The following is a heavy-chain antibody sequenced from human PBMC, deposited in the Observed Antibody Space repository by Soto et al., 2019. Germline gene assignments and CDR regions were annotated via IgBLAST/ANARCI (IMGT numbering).Heavy chain of an antibody. Sequence: QITLKESGPTLVKPTQTLTLTCTVSGFSVTTNGVGVGWFRQPPGKALEWLALIYRDDDKRYRPSLKSRVTITKDNTKNQVVLTMTNMDPVDTATYYCAHTVARGAYWETFNYWGQGTLVNVSS. D-gene: IGHD1-26*01. CDR1: GFSVTTNGVG. CDR3: AHTVARGAYWETFNY. CDR2: IYRDDDK. J-gene: IGHJ4*02. V-gene: IGHV2-5*02.